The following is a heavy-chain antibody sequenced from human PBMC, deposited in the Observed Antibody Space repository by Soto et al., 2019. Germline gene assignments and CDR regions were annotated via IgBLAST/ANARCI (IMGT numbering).Heavy chain of an antibody. V-gene: IGHV3-23*01. D-gene: IGHD2-15*01. CDR2: ISGGGGTT. J-gene: IGHJ5*01. CDR1: GFTFSSYA. CDR3: AIVLLPLRLTFVS. Sequence: GGSLRLSCAASGFTFSSYAMNWVRQAPGKGLEWVSAISGGGGTTYYADSVKGRFTISRDNSKTALYLQMNSLKAEDTAIYYCAIVLLPLRLTFVSCGTGFLFTVSS.